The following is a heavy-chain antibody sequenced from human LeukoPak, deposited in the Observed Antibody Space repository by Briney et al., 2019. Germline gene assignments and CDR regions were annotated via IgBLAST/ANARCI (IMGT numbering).Heavy chain of an antibody. J-gene: IGHJ5*02. CDR1: GGSISSSSYY. Sequence: PSETLSLTCTVSGGSISSSSYYWGWIRQPPGKGLEWIASIYYSGSTYYNPSLKSRVTISVDTSKNQFSLKMSSVTAADTAVYYCARDSSGWNNWFDPWGPGTLVTVSS. CDR2: IYYSGST. V-gene: IGHV4-39*07. CDR3: ARDSSGWNNWFDP. D-gene: IGHD6-25*01.